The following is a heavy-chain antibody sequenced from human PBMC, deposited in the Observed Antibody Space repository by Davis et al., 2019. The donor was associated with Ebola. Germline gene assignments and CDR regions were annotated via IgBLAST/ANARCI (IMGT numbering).Heavy chain of an antibody. Sequence: SCLGSGYSFTSYWIGWVRQMPGKGLEWMGIIYPGDSDTRYSPSFQGQVTISADKSISTAYLQWSSLKASDTAMYYCARGIPYGDYGMDVWGQGTTVTVSS. CDR2: IYPGDSDT. V-gene: IGHV5-51*01. J-gene: IGHJ6*02. CDR3: ARGIPYGDYGMDV. D-gene: IGHD4-17*01. CDR1: GYSFTSYW.